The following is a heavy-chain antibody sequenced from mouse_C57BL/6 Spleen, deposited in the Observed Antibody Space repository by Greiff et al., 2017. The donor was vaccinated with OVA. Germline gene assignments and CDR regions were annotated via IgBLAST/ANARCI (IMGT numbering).Heavy chain of an antibody. Sequence: QVQLQQPGAELVKPGASVKMSCKASGYTFTSYWITWVKQRPGQGLEWIGGIYPGSGSTNYNEKFKSKATLTVDTSSSTAYMQLSSLTSEDSAVYCCARGNDYDGGFFDVWGKGTTVTVSS. CDR1: GYTFTSYW. D-gene: IGHD2-4*01. V-gene: IGHV1-55*01. CDR3: ARGNDYDGGFFDV. CDR2: IYPGSGST. J-gene: IGHJ1*03.